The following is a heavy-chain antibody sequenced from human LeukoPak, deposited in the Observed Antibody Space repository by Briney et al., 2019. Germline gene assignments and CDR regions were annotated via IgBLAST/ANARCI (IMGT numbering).Heavy chain of an antibody. D-gene: IGHD6-13*01. V-gene: IGHV4-59*08. J-gene: IGHJ5*02. CDR3: ARAPSVIAAAGTIS. Sequence: SETLSLTCTVSGGSISSYYWSWIRQPPGKGLEWIGYIYYSGSTNYNPSLKSRVTISVDTSKNQFSLKLSSVTAADTAVYYCARAPSVIAAAGTISWGQGTLVTVSS. CDR1: GGSISSYY. CDR2: IYYSGST.